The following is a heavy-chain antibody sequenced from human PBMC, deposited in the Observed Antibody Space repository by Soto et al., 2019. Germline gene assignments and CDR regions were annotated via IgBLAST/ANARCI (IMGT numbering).Heavy chain of an antibody. V-gene: IGHV6-1*01. CDR2: TYYRFKWYN. CDR3: VRERWLQSVPANFDY. D-gene: IGHD5-12*01. CDR1: GDSVSSNSAA. Sequence: QVQLQQSGPGLVKPSQTLSLTCAISGDSVSSNSAAWNWIRQSPSRGLEWLGRTYYRFKWYNDYAAAGKSRITINADTSKNQFSLQMNSVTPEDRAVYYCVRERWLQSVPANFDYWGQGTLVTVSS. J-gene: IGHJ4*02.